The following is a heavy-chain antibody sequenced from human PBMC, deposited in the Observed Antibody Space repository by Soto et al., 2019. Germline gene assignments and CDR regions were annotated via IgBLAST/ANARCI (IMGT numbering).Heavy chain of an antibody. J-gene: IGHJ4*02. D-gene: IGHD5-12*01. CDR2: ISAYNGNT. CDR3: ARDISSEWLRLLGY. V-gene: IGHV1-18*01. Sequence: ASVKVSCKASGYTFTSYGISWVRQAPGQGLEWMGWISAYNGNTNYAQKLQGRVTMTTDTSTGTAYMELRSLRSDDTAVYYCARDISSEWLRLLGYWGQGTLVTVSS. CDR1: GYTFTSYG.